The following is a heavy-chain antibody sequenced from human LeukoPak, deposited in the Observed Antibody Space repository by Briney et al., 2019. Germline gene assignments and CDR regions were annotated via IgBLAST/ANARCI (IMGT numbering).Heavy chain of an antibody. D-gene: IGHD5-18*01. CDR3: ATYRQVLLPFES. CDR1: GFSFSSYA. V-gene: IGHV3-23*01. Sequence: GGSLRLSCAASGFSFSSYAMSWVRQAPGKWLEWVSDISDSGGSTYYADSVKGRFTISRDNSKNMLYLQMNSLRAEDTAVYYCATYRQVLLPFESWGQGTLVTVSS. J-gene: IGHJ4*02. CDR2: ISDSGGST.